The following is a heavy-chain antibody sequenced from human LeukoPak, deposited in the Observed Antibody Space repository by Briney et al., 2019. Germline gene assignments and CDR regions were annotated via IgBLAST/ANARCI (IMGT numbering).Heavy chain of an antibody. V-gene: IGHV1-69*05. CDR1: GGTFSSYA. Sequence: SVKVSCKASGGTFSSYAISWVRQAPGQGLEWMGRIIPIFGTANYAQKFQGRVTITTDGSTSTAYMELSSLRSEDTAVYYCAREVGSGWYYFDYWGQGTLVTVSS. CDR3: AREVGSGWYYFDY. D-gene: IGHD6-19*01. J-gene: IGHJ4*02. CDR2: IIPIFGTA.